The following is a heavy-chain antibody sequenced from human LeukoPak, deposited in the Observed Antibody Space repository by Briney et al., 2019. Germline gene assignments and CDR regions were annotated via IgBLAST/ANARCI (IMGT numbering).Heavy chain of an antibody. CDR3: ARAPRGRPNYYYYYGMDV. J-gene: IGHJ6*02. CDR2: INYSGTT. CDR1: SGSISSSSYY. V-gene: IGHV4-39*07. Sequence: SETLSLTCTVSSGSISSSSYYWGWIRQPPGKGLEWIGGINYSGTTYYNPSLKSRVTISVDTSKNQFSLRLSSVTAADTAVYYCARAPRGRPNYYYYYGMDVWGQGTTVTVSS.